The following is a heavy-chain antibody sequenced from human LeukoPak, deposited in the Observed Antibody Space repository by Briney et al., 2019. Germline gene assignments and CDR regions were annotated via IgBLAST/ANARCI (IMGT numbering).Heavy chain of an antibody. D-gene: IGHD3-10*01. J-gene: IGHJ6*04. CDR2: IRGSGRNT. CDR3: GKDLRTRVVRGGSISGYYGMDV. V-gene: IGHV3-23*01. CDR1: GCTFSSYA. Sequence: GGSLRLSCPASGCTFSSYAMSWVRQAPGKGLDWVSVIRGSGRNTYYADSVKGRFTISRDNSKHTLYLQMNSLRAEVTAVYYGGKDLRTRVVRGGSISGYYGMDVWGKGTTVTVSS.